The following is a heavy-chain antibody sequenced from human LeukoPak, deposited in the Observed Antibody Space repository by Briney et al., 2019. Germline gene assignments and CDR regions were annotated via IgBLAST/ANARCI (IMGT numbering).Heavy chain of an antibody. J-gene: IGHJ4*02. CDR3: ARHPSVSGLRYFDWLSTYYFDY. V-gene: IGHV4-39*01. Sequence: SETLSLTCTVSGGPISSSSYYWGWIRQPPGRGLEWIGSIYYSGSTYYNPSLKSRVTISVDTSKNQFSLKLSSVTAADTAVYYCARHPSVSGLRYFDWLSTYYFDYWGQGTLVTVSS. CDR1: GGPISSSSYY. D-gene: IGHD3-9*01. CDR2: IYYSGST.